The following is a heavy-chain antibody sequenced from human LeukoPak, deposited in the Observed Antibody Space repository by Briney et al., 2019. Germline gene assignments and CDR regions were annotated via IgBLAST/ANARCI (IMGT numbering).Heavy chain of an antibody. CDR3: AGDPSYGSGSFMDY. V-gene: IGHV3-30-3*01. J-gene: IGHJ4*02. CDR2: ISYDGSNK. CDR1: GFTFSSYA. Sequence: GGSLRLSCAASGFTFSSYAMHWVRQAPGKGLEWVAVISYDGSNKYYADSVKGRFTISRDNSKNTLYLQMNSLRAEDTAVYYCAGDPSYGSGSFMDYWGQGTLVTVSS. D-gene: IGHD3-10*01.